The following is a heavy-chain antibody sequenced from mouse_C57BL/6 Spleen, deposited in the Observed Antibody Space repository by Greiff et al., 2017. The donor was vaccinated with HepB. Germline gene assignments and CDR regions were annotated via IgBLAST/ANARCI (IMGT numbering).Heavy chain of an antibody. Sequence: VQLQQPGAELVRPGSSVKLSCKASGYTFTSYWMHWVKQRPIQGLEWIGNIDPSDSETHYNQKFKDKATLTVDKSSSTAYMQLSSLTSEDSAVYYWARPYYYGSSYGWFAYWGQGTLVTVSA. CDR3: ARPYYYGSSYGWFAY. D-gene: IGHD1-1*01. V-gene: IGHV1-52*01. J-gene: IGHJ3*01. CDR1: GYTFTSYW. CDR2: IDPSDSET.